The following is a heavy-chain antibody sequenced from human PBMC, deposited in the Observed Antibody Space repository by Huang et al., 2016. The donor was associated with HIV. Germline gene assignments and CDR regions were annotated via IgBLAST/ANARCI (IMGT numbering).Heavy chain of an antibody. CDR1: GFTFSSYG. CDR2: ITYDGSNK. CDR3: AKEDSSGWWFDY. D-gene: IGHD6-19*01. J-gene: IGHJ4*02. Sequence: QVKLVESGGGVVQPGGSLRLSCAASGFTFSSYGMHWVRQAPGKGLEGVALITYDGSNKYYADSVKGRFTISRDNSKNTLYLQMNSLRAEDTAVYYCAKEDSSGWWFDYWGQGTMVTVSS. V-gene: IGHV3-30*02.